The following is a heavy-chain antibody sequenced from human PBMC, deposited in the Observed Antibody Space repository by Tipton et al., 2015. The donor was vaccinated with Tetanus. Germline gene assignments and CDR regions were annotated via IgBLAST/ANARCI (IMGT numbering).Heavy chain of an antibody. V-gene: IGHV4-31*02. J-gene: IGHJ4*01. Sequence: LRLSCTVSGGSISSGGYYWSWIRQHPGEGLEWIGYISYTGTTHYNPSLKSRVTISLDRSKNQFSLKLTSVTAADTAVYYCATVGLVTASVKYWGQGTLVTVSS. CDR3: ATVGLVTASVKY. CDR2: ISYTGTT. D-gene: IGHD2-21*02. CDR1: GGSISSGGYY.